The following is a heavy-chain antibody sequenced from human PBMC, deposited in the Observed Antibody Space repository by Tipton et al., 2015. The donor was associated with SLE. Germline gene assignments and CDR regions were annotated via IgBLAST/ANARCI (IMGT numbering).Heavy chain of an antibody. V-gene: IGHV3-30*18. J-gene: IGHJ4*02. CDR3: AKDPGIAALTYFDY. D-gene: IGHD6-13*01. CDR2: VWFDGSSK. CDR1: GYTFNKYR. Sequence: SLRLSCAASGYTFNKYRMHWVRQAPGKGLEWVAVVWFDGSSKFYADSVKGRFTISRDNSKNMLYLQMNSLRAEDTAVYYCAKDPGIAALTYFDYCGQGTLVTVSS.